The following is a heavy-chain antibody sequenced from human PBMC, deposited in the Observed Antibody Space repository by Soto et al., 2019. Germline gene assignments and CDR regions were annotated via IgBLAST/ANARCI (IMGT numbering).Heavy chain of an antibody. CDR3: ARDVESGSYQYYYCFYGMDV. Sequence: QVQLVESGGGVVQPGRSLRLSCAASGFTFSSNAMHWVRQAPGKGLEWVAVLSYDGSNKYYADSVKGRFTISRDNSKNTLYLQMDSLRTEDTALYYCARDVESGSYQYYYCFYGMDVWGQGTTVTVSS. V-gene: IGHV3-30-3*01. J-gene: IGHJ6*02. CDR2: LSYDGSNK. CDR1: GFTFSSNA. D-gene: IGHD1-26*01.